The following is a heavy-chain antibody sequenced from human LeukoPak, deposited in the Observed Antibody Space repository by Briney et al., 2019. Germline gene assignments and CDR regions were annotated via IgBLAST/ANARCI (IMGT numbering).Heavy chain of an antibody. D-gene: IGHD1-7*01. Sequence: SVKVSCKASGGTFSSYAISWVRQAPGQGLEWKGGIIPIFGTANYAQKFQGRVTITTDESTSTAYTELSSLRSEDTAVYYCARARTGTTGYYMDVWGKGTTVTVSS. CDR2: IIPIFGTA. J-gene: IGHJ6*03. V-gene: IGHV1-69*05. CDR1: GGTFSSYA. CDR3: ARARTGTTGYYMDV.